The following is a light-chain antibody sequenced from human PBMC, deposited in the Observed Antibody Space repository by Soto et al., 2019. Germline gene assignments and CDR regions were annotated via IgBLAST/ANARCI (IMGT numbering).Light chain of an antibody. V-gene: IGLV2-8*01. Sequence: QSVLTQPPSASGSRGQSVTISCTGTRSDVGGYNWVSWYQQHPGQAPKLIIYEVTERPSGVSDRFSGSKSGNTASLTISGLQAEDEAGYYCCSFAGSNNRVFGTGTKVTVL. J-gene: IGLJ1*01. CDR3: CSFAGSNNRV. CDR1: RSDVGGYNW. CDR2: EVT.